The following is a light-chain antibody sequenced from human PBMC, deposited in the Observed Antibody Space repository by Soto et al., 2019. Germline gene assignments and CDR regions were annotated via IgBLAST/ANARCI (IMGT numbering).Light chain of an antibody. Sequence: IVVTQVPDTPSSSSGERAPLSFRASQSVSSNLAWYQQKPGQAPRLLIYGASTRATSFPARFSGSGSGTDFTLTISSLQSEDFAVYYCQQYNNWPWTFGQGTKVDIK. V-gene: IGKV3-15*01. CDR1: QSVSSN. CDR2: GAS. J-gene: IGKJ1*01. CDR3: QQYNNWPWT.